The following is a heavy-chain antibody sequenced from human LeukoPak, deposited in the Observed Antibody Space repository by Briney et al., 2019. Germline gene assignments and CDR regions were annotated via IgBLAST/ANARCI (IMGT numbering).Heavy chain of an antibody. J-gene: IGHJ6*03. CDR3: ARSTRDGYNHYHYYYMDV. Sequence: PGGSLRLSCAASGFIVSSSYMNWVRQATGKGLEWVSVIYSGGHTYYTDSVKGRFTISRDNSNNTLYLYMNSLRPDDTAVYYCARSTRDGYNHYHYYYMDVWGKGTTVTVSS. D-gene: IGHD5-24*01. CDR1: GFIVSSSY. V-gene: IGHV3-53*01. CDR2: IYSGGHT.